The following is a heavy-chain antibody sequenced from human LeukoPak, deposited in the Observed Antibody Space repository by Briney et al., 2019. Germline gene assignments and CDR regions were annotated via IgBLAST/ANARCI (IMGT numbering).Heavy chain of an antibody. V-gene: IGHV4-4*07. D-gene: IGHD2-2*03. J-gene: IGHJ2*01. CDR1: GGSISSYY. CDR3: ARIFGYARWYFDL. CDR2: IYSSGST. Sequence: SETLSLTCTVSGGSISSYYWSWIRRPAGQGLEWIGRIYSSGSTNYNPSLNSRVTMSVDTSKNQFSLKLSSVTAADTAVYYCARIFGYARWYFDLWGRGTLVTVSS.